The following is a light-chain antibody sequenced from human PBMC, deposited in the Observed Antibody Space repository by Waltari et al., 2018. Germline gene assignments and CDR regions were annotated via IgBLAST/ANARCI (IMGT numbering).Light chain of an antibody. CDR1: QSVLYSSNNNNY. J-gene: IGKJ3*01. CDR3: QQYYSTPHT. V-gene: IGKV4-1*01. Sequence: DIVMTQSPGSLAVSLGERATINCKSSQSVLYSSNNNNYLAWYQQKPGQPPKLLIYWASTRESGVPDRFSGSGSGTDFTLTISSLQAEDVAVYYCQQYYSTPHTFGPGTKVDIK. CDR2: WAS.